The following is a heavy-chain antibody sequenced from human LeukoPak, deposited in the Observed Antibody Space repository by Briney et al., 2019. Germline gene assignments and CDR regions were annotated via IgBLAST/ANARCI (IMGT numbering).Heavy chain of an antibody. D-gene: IGHD1-26*01. Sequence: SETLSLTCTVPGGSISSYYWSWIRQPPGKGLEWIGYIYYSGSTNYNPSLKSRVTISVDTSKNQFSLKLSSVTAADTAVYYCARDLSFRIVGATGAFDIWGQGTMVTVSS. J-gene: IGHJ3*02. CDR2: IYYSGST. V-gene: IGHV4-59*01. CDR3: ARDLSFRIVGATGAFDI. CDR1: GGSISSYY.